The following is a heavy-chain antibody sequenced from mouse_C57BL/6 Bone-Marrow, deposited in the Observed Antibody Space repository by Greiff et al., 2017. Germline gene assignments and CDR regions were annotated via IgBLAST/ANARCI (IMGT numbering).Heavy chain of an antibody. D-gene: IGHD2-3*01. V-gene: IGHV5-9-1*02. Sequence: DVMLVESGEGLVKPGGSLKLSCAASGFTFSSYAMSWVRQTPEKRLEWVAYISSGGGYIYYADTVKGRFTISRDNARNTLYLQMSSLKSEDTDMYYCTRDGGYPPGFAYWGQGTLVTVSA. CDR3: TRDGGYPPGFAY. CDR1: GFTFSSYA. J-gene: IGHJ3*01. CDR2: ISSGGGYI.